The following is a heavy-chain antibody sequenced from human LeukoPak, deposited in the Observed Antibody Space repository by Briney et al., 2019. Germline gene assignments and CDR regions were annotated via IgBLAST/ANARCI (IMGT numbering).Heavy chain of an antibody. Sequence: GASVKVSCVAFNYTFTYYAITWVRQAPGQGLEWMAWISTYNGNTEYAQKFQGRVTVTTDTSTSTAYMELRSLRSDDTAVYYCARGFDSSSGWYPAFDIWGHGTMGTVSS. V-gene: IGHV1-18*01. D-gene: IGHD6-19*01. CDR2: ISTYNGNT. J-gene: IGHJ3*02. CDR1: NYTFTYYA. CDR3: ARGFDSSSGWYPAFDI.